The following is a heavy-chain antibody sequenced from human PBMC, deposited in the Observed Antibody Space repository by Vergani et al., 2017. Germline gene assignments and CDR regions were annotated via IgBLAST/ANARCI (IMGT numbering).Heavy chain of an antibody. J-gene: IGHJ5*02. CDR2: ISSSSTTI. CDR1: GFTFSSYS. V-gene: IGHV3-48*01. Sequence: QLVESGGGLVQPGGSLRLSCAASGFTFSSYSMSWVRQAPGKGLECVSFISSSSTTISYADSVKGRFTISRDNGEYSLYLQMNSLRAEDTAVYFCARGTPGYQGGDRRFDPWGQVTLVTVSS. D-gene: IGHD5-12*01. CDR3: ARGTPGYQGGDRRFDP.